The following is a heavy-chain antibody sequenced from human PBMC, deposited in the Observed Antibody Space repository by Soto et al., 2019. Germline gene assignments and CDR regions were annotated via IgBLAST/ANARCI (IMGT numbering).Heavy chain of an antibody. Sequence: QVQLQESGPGLVKPSETLSLTCTVSGGSISSYYWSWIRQPPGKGLECIGYIYYSGSTNYNPSLMSRATISVDTTKDQCSLKLSSETAADTAVYYRERLVCSYGTWFDPWGQGALGTVSS. CDR2: IYYSGST. V-gene: IGHV4-59*08. CDR1: GGSISSYY. D-gene: IGHD5-18*01. CDR3: ERLVCSYGTWFDP. J-gene: IGHJ5*02.